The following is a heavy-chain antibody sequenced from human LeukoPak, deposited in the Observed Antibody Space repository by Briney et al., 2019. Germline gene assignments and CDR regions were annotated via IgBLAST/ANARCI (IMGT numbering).Heavy chain of an antibody. V-gene: IGHV1-69*05. CDR2: IIPIFDSA. CDR1: GGTYTNYA. D-gene: IGHD3-22*01. CDR3: ASQHASIYSESSTSPTYSD. Sequence: SVKVSCKASGGTYTNYAFNWVRQAPGQGLEWMGRIIPIFDSAHYAQRFQGRITITTDESSTTAYMTLSSLTSDDTAVYYCASQHASIYSESSTSPTYSDWGQGTLVTVSS. J-gene: IGHJ4*02.